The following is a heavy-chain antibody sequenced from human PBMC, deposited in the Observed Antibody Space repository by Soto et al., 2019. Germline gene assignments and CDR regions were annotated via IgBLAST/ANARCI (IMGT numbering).Heavy chain of an antibody. V-gene: IGHV1-69*01. CDR2: VIPIFGTP. CDR3: ARSQGGSSSLDIYYYYYYGMDV. Sequence: QVQLVQSGAEVQKPGSSVKVSCKAPGGTFSTYAISWVRQAPGQGLEWMGGVIPIFGTPKYAQKFQGRVTMTTDESTSTGYMELRSLRSEDTAVYYCARSQGGSSSLDIYYYYYYGMDVWGQGTTVTVSS. J-gene: IGHJ6*02. CDR1: GGTFSTYA. D-gene: IGHD2-15*01.